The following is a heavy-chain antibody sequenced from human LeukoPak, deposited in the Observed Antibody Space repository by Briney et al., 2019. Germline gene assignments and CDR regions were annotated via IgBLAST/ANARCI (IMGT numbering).Heavy chain of an antibody. J-gene: IGHJ4*02. CDR1: GFTFGSYW. Sequence: GGSLRLSCAASGFTFGSYWMKWVRQAPGKGLEWVAVISDDGSNKYYADSVKGRFTISRDNSKNTLYLQMNSLRAEDTAVYYCASRIAAAGSGGDYWGQGTLVTVSS. V-gene: IGHV3-30-3*01. CDR2: ISDDGSNK. D-gene: IGHD6-13*01. CDR3: ASRIAAAGSGGDY.